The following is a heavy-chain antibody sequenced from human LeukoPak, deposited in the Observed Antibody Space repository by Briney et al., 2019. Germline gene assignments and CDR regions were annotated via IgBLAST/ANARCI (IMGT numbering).Heavy chain of an antibody. Sequence: PGGSLGLSCAASGFTFSSYSMNWVRQAPGKGLVWVSRIYVDGRTTNYADSVKGRFTISRDNAKNTVYLEMNSLSVEDTATYYCIRDFRSADLWGQGTLVTVTS. CDR3: IRDFRSADL. V-gene: IGHV3-74*01. CDR2: IYVDGRTT. J-gene: IGHJ5*02. CDR1: GFTFSSYS.